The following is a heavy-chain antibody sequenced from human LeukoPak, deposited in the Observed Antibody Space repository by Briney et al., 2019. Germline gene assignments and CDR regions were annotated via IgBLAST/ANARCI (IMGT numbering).Heavy chain of an antibody. D-gene: IGHD3-10*01. CDR2: IYPSGST. J-gene: IGHJ6*03. CDR3: ARAKWFNLNYFYYYYMDV. Sequence: PSETLSLTCTVSGGSISGYYWSWIRQPAGKGLEWIGRIYPSGSTNYSPSLKSRVTMSLGMSKNQFSLKLNSVTAADTAVYYCARAKWFNLNYFYYYYMDVWGKGTTVTVSS. V-gene: IGHV4-4*07. CDR1: GGSISGYY.